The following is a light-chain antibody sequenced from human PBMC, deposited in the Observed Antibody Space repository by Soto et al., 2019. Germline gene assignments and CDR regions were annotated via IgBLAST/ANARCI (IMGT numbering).Light chain of an antibody. J-gene: IGLJ1*01. CDR1: SRDIGGYDF. CDR2: DVI. CDR3: SSFSNSDTPYV. Sequence: QSALAQPASVSGSPGQSITISCAGYSRDIGGYDFFSWYQQHPGEVPKLIIFDVIDRPSGVSDRFSGSKSGDTASLTISGLQVEDEADYYCSSFSNSDTPYVFGTGTKLTVL. V-gene: IGLV2-14*03.